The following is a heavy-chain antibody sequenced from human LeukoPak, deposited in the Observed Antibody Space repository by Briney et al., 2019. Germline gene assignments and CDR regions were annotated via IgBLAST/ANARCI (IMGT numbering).Heavy chain of an antibody. J-gene: IGHJ4*02. CDR2: IYYSGNT. CDR1: GGSISSSHYY. CDR3: ARDLSAMVFSFDY. Sequence: PSETLSLTCTVSGGSISSSHYYWGWVRQPPGKGLEWIGSIYYSGNTYYNPSLKSRVTMSVDTSMNQFSLKLNSVTAADTAVYYCARDLSAMVFSFDYWGQGTLVTVSS. V-gene: IGHV4-39*07. D-gene: IGHD5-18*01.